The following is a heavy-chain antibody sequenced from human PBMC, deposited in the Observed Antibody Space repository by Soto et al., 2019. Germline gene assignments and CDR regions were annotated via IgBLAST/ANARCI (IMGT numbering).Heavy chain of an antibody. CDR1: GFSLSTSGVG. D-gene: IGHD1-1*01. Sequence: GSGPTLVNPTETLTLTCTFSGFSLSTSGVGVGWIRQPPGKALEWLALIYWDDNKLYSPSLKSRLTITKDTSKNQVVLIMTNMDPVDTATYYCAHRGDHGKLAYWGQGTLVTVSS. CDR3: AHRGDHGKLAY. CDR2: IYWDDNK. V-gene: IGHV2-5*02. J-gene: IGHJ4*02.